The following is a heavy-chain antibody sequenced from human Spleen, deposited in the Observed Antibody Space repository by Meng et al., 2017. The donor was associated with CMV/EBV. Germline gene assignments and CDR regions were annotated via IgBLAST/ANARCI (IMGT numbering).Heavy chain of an antibody. V-gene: IGHV1-69*02. CDR2: IIPILGIT. D-gene: IGHD3-16*01. CDR3: EAAITMTGPPGGSDYFDH. Sequence: SVKVSCKASGGTFSSYNIYWVRQAPGQGLEWMGRIIPILGITNYAQKFQGRVTITAEKSTSTAYMELSSLRSEDTAVYYCEAAITMTGPPGGSDYFDHWGQGSLVTVSS. J-gene: IGHJ4*02. CDR1: GGTFSSYN.